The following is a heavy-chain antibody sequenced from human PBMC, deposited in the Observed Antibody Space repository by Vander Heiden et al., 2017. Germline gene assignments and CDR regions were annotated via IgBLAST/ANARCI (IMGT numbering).Heavy chain of an antibody. V-gene: IGHV3-20*01. Sequence: EVQLVESVGGVIRHGGPLNFACAGSGFTFDEYGMNWVRQAPGKGLEWVGGINWNGFSTLYADSVKGRFTITRDNAKNSLYLEMDSLRAEDTAFYHCARDRGVTVSGLFDFWGQGTPVTVSS. J-gene: IGHJ4*02. CDR1: GFTFDEYG. CDR2: INWNGFST. CDR3: ARDRGVTVSGLFDF. D-gene: IGHD6-19*01.